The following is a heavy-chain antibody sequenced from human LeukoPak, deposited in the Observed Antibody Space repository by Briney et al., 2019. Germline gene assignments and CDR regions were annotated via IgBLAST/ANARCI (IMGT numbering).Heavy chain of an antibody. J-gene: IGHJ3*02. CDR3: ARRFYIMDAFDI. Sequence: ASVKVSCKASGYTFTGYYMHWVRQAPGQGLEWMGWINPNSGNTHYSQKFQDRVTMTRDTSISTAYMELNSLRSDDTAVYYCARRFYIMDAFDIWGQGTMVTVSS. CDR1: GYTFTGYY. CDR2: INPNSGNT. V-gene: IGHV1-2*02.